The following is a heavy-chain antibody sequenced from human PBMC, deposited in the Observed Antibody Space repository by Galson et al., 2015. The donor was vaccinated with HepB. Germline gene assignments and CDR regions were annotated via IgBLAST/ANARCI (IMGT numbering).Heavy chain of an antibody. D-gene: IGHD3-16*01. CDR3: AGGGYNYFDH. J-gene: IGHJ5*02. Sequence: SVKVSCKASGGTLSSYTVSWVRQAPGQGLEWMGRIILVLGSTNYAQKFQGRVTITADKSTNTVYMKLSSLRSDDTAVYYCAGGGYNYFDHWGQGSLVTVSS. V-gene: IGHV1-69*08. CDR2: IILVLGST. CDR1: GGTLSSYT.